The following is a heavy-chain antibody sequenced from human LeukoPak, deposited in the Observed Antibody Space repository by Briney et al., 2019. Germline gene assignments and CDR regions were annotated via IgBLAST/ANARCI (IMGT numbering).Heavy chain of an antibody. CDR3: VKDSGYDNY. J-gene: IGHJ4*02. Sequence: GRSLRLSCAASGFTFSSYGMHWVRQAPGKGLEWVAVISYDGSNKYYADSVKGRFTISRDNSKNTLYLQMSSLRAEDTAVYYCVKDSGYDNYWGQGTLVTVSS. D-gene: IGHD5-12*01. CDR2: ISYDGSNK. CDR1: GFTFSSYG. V-gene: IGHV3-30*18.